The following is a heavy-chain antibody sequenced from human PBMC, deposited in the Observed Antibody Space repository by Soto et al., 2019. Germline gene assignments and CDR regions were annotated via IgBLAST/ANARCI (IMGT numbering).Heavy chain of an antibody. CDR3: ARGTVAGELGSFDSYYYGMGV. D-gene: IGHD6-19*01. V-gene: IGHV1-69*06. CDR1: GGTFSSYA. J-gene: IGHJ6*02. Sequence: SVKVSCKASGGTFSSYAISWVRQAPGQGLEWMGGIIPIFGTANYAQKFQGRVTITADKSTSTAYMELSSLRSEDTAVYYCARGTVAGELGSFDSYYYGMGVWGQGTTVTVSS. CDR2: IIPIFGTA.